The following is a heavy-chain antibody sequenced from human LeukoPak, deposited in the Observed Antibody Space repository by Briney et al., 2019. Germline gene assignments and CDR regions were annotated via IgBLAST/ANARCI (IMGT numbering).Heavy chain of an antibody. Sequence: GASVKVSCKASGYTFTSYGISWVRQAPGQGLEWMGWISAYNGNTNYAQKLQGRVTMTTDTSTSTAYMELRSLRSDDTAVYYCARGGSSGRQVLTSFDYWGQGTLVTVSS. CDR2: ISAYNGNT. V-gene: IGHV1-18*01. J-gene: IGHJ4*02. D-gene: IGHD6-19*01. CDR1: GYTFTSYG. CDR3: ARGGSSGRQVLTSFDY.